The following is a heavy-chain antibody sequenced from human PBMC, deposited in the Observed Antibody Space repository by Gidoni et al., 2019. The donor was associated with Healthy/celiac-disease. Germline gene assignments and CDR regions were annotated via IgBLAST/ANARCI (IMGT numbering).Heavy chain of an antibody. Sequence: EVQLVESGGGLVKPGGSLRLSCAASGFTFSNAWMSWVRQAPGKGLEWVGRIKSKTDGGTTDYAAPVKGRFTISRDDSKNTLYLQMNSLKTEDTAVYYCTTVGSSGWYGYYYYYMDVWGKGTTVTVSS. CDR1: GFTFSNAW. V-gene: IGHV3-15*01. J-gene: IGHJ6*03. CDR2: IKSKTDGGTT. D-gene: IGHD6-19*01. CDR3: TTVGSSGWYGYYYYYMDV.